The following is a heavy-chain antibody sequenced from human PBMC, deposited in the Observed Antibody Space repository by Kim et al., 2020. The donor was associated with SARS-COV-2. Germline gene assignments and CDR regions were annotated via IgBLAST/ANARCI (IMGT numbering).Heavy chain of an antibody. CDR3: AGRLDY. V-gene: IGHV3-48*01. J-gene: IGHJ4*02. CDR2: SSSSTI. Sequence: SSSSTIYYAESVKGRFTISRDNAQNALYLQMNSLRVEDTAVYYCAGRLDYWGQGTLVTVSS.